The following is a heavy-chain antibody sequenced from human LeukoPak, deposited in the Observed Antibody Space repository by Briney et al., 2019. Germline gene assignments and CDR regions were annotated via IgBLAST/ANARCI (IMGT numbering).Heavy chain of an antibody. CDR3: ARDSYYYDSSGYLGY. CDR1: GGTFSSYA. D-gene: IGHD3-22*01. Sequence: ASVKVSCKASGGTFSSYAISWVRQAPGQGLEWMGWISAYNGNTNYAQKLQGRVTMTTDTSTSTAFMELRSLRSDDTAVYYCARDSYYYDSSGYLGYWGQGTLVTVSS. J-gene: IGHJ4*02. V-gene: IGHV1-18*01. CDR2: ISAYNGNT.